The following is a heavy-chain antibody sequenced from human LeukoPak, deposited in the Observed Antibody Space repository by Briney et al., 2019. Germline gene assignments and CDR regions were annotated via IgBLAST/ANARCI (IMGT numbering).Heavy chain of an antibody. CDR3: ARGKGYGGNSGDY. V-gene: IGHV1-8*01. D-gene: IGHD4-23*01. CDR1: GYTFTSYD. CDR2: MNPNSGNT. Sequence: VAPVKVSCKASGYTFTSYDINWVRQAPGQGLEWMGWMNPNSGNTVYAQKFQGRVTMTRNTSISTAYMELSSLRSEDTAVYYCARGKGYGGNSGDYWGQGTLVTVSS. J-gene: IGHJ4*02.